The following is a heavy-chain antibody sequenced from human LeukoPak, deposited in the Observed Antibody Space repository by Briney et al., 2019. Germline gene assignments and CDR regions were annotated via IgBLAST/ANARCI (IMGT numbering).Heavy chain of an antibody. J-gene: IGHJ6*02. CDR3: VRFLGRITISGVVPYGMDV. D-gene: IGHD3-3*01. CDR1: GFTFSGYA. V-gene: IGHV3-64D*06. Sequence: PGGSLRLSCSASGFTFSGYAMHWVRQAPGKGLEDVSAISSNGGSTYYADSVKDRFTISRDNSKNTLYLQMASLRAEDTAVYYCVRFLGRITISGVVPYGMDVWGQGTTVTVSS. CDR2: ISSNGGST.